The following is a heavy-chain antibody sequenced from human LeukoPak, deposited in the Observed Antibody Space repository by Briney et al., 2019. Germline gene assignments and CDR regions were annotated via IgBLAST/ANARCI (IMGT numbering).Heavy chain of an antibody. CDR2: VSGSGGST. J-gene: IGHJ3*02. CDR3: AKSMGGWYAFDI. V-gene: IGHV3-23*01. D-gene: IGHD2-15*01. CDR1: GFTFSSYA. Sequence: GGSLRLSCAASGFTFSSYAMNWVRQAPGKGLEWVSGVSGSGGSTYYADSVKGRFAISRDNSKNTVYLQMNTLRAEDTAVYHCAKSMGGWYAFDIWGQGTMVTVSS.